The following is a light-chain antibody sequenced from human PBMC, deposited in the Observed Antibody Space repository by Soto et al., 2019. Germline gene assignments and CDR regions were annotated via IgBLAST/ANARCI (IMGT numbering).Light chain of an antibody. V-gene: IGKV3-15*01. CDR2: GAS. CDR1: QSVSSN. CDR3: QQYNNWPLWT. Sequence: EIVMTQSPATLSVSPGERATLSCRASQSVSSNLAWYQQKPGQAPRLLIYGASTRATGIPARFSGSGSGTESSLTISSLQSEDFAVYYCQQYNNWPLWTFGQGTQVEIK. J-gene: IGKJ1*01.